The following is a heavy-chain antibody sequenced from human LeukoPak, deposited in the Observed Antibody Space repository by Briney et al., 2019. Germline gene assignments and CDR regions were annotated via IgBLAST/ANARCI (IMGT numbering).Heavy chain of an antibody. J-gene: IGHJ4*02. CDR3: ARGESGDLRYDY. V-gene: IGHV3-7*03. D-gene: IGHD4-17*01. CDR2: IKADGSVR. CDR1: GFTFSTYW. Sequence: GGSLRLSCAASGFTFSTYWMSWVRQAPGEGLEWVANIKADGSVRFYVDSVEGRFTIFRDNAKNSLYLQMNSLRVEDTAMYYCARGESGDLRYDYWGQGSLVTVSS.